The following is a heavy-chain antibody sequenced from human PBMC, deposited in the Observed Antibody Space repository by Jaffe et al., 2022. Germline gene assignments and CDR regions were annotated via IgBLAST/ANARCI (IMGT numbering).Heavy chain of an antibody. CDR3: ARIYSGYDRAFDI. Sequence: EVQLVESGGGLVQPGGSLRLSCAASGFTFSSYWMSWVRQAPGKGLEWVANIKQDGSEKYYVDSVKGRFTISRDNAKNSLYLQMNSLRAEDTAVYYCARIYSGYDRAFDIWGQGTMVTVSS. CDR2: IKQDGSEK. CDR1: GFTFSSYW. D-gene: IGHD5-12*01. J-gene: IGHJ3*02. V-gene: IGHV3-7*01.